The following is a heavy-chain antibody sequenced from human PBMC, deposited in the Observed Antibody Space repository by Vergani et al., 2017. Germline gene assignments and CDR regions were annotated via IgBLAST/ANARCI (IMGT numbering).Heavy chain of an antibody. V-gene: IGHV1-2*02. Sequence: QVQLVQSGAEVKKPGASVKVSCKASGYTFTGYYMHWVRQAPGQGLEWMGWINPNSGGTNYAQKFQGRVTMTRDTSISTAYMELSRLRSEDTAVYYCATGYFDWLSNSGAFDIWGQGTMVTVSS. J-gene: IGHJ3*02. CDR1: GYTFTGYY. D-gene: IGHD3-9*01. CDR2: INPNSGGT. CDR3: ATGYFDWLSNSGAFDI.